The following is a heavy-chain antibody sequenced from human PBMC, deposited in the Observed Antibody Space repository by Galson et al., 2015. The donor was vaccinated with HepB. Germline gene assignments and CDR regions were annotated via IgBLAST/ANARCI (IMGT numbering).Heavy chain of an antibody. D-gene: IGHD6-6*01. V-gene: IGHV3-23*01. Sequence: SLRLSCAASGFTFSSYAMSWVRQAPGKGLEWVSAISGSGGSTYYADSVKGRFTISRDNSKNTLYLQMNSLRAEDTAVYYCAKDYEEYSSSSGLDPWGQGTLVTVSS. CDR2: ISGSGGST. CDR1: GFTFSSYA. CDR3: AKDYEEYSSSSGLDP. J-gene: IGHJ5*02.